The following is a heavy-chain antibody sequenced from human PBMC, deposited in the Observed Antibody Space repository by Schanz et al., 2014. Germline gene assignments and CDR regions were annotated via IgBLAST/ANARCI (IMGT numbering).Heavy chain of an antibody. D-gene: IGHD5-18*01. CDR2: ISTSGTYM. J-gene: IGHJ4*02. Sequence: EVKLLESGGTLVRPGGSLRLSCVASGFAFSSFAMTWVRQAPGRGLEWVSSISTSGTYMYIADSLKGRLTISRDDAKKSMYLQMNNLRAEDTAVYYCVRVSFADPRLYRGMDRDIDYWGQGTLVTVSS. CDR1: GFAFSSFA. V-gene: IGHV3-21*02. CDR3: VRVSFADPRLYRGMDRDIDY.